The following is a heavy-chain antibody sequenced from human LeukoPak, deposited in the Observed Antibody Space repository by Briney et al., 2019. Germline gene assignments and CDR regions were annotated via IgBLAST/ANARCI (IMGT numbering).Heavy chain of an antibody. Sequence: PSETLSLTCTVSGGSISSYYWSWTRQPPGKGLEWIGYVYYSGTTNYNPSLKSRVTISIDTSKNQFSLKLSSVTAADTAVYYCARRNYGDYAYYYYYYMDVWGKGTTVTVSS. CDR3: ARRNYGDYAYYYYYYMDV. CDR2: VYYSGTT. CDR1: GGSISSYY. V-gene: IGHV4-59*01. J-gene: IGHJ6*03. D-gene: IGHD4-17*01.